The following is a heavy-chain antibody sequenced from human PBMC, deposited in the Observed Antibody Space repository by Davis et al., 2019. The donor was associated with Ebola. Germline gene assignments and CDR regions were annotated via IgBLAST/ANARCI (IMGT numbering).Heavy chain of an antibody. D-gene: IGHD6-19*01. J-gene: IGHJ4*02. CDR2: IKQDGSEK. Sequence: GGSLRLSCAASGFTFSSYWMSWVRQAPGKGLEWVANIKQDGSEKYYVDSVEGRFTISRDNAKNSLYLQMNSLRAEDTAVYYCARHDGWLVLPFDYWGQGTLVTVSS. CDR1: GFTFSSYW. CDR3: ARHDGWLVLPFDY. V-gene: IGHV3-7*01.